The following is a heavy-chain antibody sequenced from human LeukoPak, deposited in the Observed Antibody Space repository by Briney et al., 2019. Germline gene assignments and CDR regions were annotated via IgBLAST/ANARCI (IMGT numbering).Heavy chain of an antibody. D-gene: IGHD2-15*01. Sequence: GSLRLSCAASGFTFSSYGMHWVRQAPGKGLEWVAVISYDGSNKYYADSVKGRFTISRDNSKNTLYLQMNSLRAEDTAVYYRAKEGVARHYDYWGQGTLVTVSS. CDR2: ISYDGSNK. CDR1: GFTFSSYG. CDR3: AKEGVARHYDY. J-gene: IGHJ4*02. V-gene: IGHV3-30*18.